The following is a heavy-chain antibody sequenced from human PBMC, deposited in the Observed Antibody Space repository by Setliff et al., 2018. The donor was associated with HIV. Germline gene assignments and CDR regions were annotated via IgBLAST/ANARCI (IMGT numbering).Heavy chain of an antibody. CDR2: IYPYDSDT. V-gene: IGHV5-51*01. Sequence: GESLKISCKGSGYYFTTFWIAWVRQMPGKGLEWMGIIYPYDSDTRYSPSFQGQVTISVDKSISAAYLQLSSLKASDSAIYFCARTTIASTWFDSWGQGTLVTSPQ. CDR1: GYYFTTFW. D-gene: IGHD5-12*01. J-gene: IGHJ5*01. CDR3: ARTTIASTWFDS.